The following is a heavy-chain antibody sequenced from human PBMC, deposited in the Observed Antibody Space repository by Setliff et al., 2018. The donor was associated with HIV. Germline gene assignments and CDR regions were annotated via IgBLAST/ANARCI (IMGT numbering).Heavy chain of an antibody. Sequence: ASVKVSCKASGYTFSSYDINWVRQATGQGLEWMGWMNPNSGNTGYARKFQGRVSMTRNTSISTAYMELSSLISEDTAVYYCARGRDGYKPEPFDSWGQGTLVTVSS. CDR2: MNPNSGNT. CDR3: ARGRDGYKPEPFDS. J-gene: IGHJ4*02. V-gene: IGHV1-8*02. CDR1: GYTFSSYD. D-gene: IGHD5-12*01.